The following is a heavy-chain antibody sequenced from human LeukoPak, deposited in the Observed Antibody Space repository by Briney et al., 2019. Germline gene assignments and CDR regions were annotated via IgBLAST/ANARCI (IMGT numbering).Heavy chain of an antibody. D-gene: IGHD2-15*01. CDR3: ARGRGQMRIYYFDY. V-gene: IGHV4-34*01. CDR1: GGSFSAYY. J-gene: IGHJ4*02. Sequence: SETLSRTCAVYGGSFSAYYWSWIRQPPGKGLEWIGEINHSGSTNYNPSLKSRVTISVDTSRNQFSLNLSSVTAADTAMYYCARGRGQMRIYYFDYWGQGTLVTVSS. CDR2: INHSGST.